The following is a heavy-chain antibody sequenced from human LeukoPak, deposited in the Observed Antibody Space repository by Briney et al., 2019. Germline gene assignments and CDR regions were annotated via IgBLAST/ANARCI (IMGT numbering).Heavy chain of an antibody. J-gene: IGHJ4*02. CDR1: GYSFTTYW. D-gene: IGHD6-13*01. CDR2: IYPGDSDT. CDR3: ASLGYSSNWYFEY. V-gene: IGHV5-51*01. Sequence: GESLKISCKGSGYSFTTYWIAWVRQMPGTGLEWMGIIYPGDSDTRYSPSFQGQVTISADNSISTAYLQWSSLKASDTAMYYCASLGYSSNWYFEYWGQGTLVTVSS.